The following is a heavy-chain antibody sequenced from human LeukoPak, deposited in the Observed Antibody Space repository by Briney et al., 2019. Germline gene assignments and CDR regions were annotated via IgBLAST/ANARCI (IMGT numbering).Heavy chain of an antibody. Sequence: GRSLRLSCAASGFIFDDYAMHWVRRAPGKGLEWVSGISWNGVSIGYADSVKGRFTISRDNAKNSLYLQMNSLRAEDTALYYCAKDIGGDRSFDYWGQGTLVTVSS. V-gene: IGHV3-9*01. CDR1: GFIFDDYA. CDR2: ISWNGVSI. D-gene: IGHD2-21*02. J-gene: IGHJ4*02. CDR3: AKDIGGDRSFDY.